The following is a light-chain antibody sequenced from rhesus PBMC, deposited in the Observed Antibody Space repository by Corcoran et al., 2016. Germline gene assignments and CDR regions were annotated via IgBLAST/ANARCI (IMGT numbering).Light chain of an antibody. Sequence: DIQMTQSPASLSASVGDTVTITCRASQTISSWLAWYQQKPGNAPKLLISRTSALQGGVPSRFSGSGSWTDFTLTISSLQPADFASYYCQQYATTPYSFGQGTKVDIK. V-gene: IGKV1-22*01. CDR2: RTS. J-gene: IGKJ2*01. CDR1: QTISSW. CDR3: QQYATTPYS.